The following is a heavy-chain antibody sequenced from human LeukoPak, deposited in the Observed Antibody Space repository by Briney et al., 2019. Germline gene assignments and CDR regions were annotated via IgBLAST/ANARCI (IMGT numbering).Heavy chain of an antibody. CDR1: AYTFTSYG. D-gene: IGHD4-17*01. V-gene: IGHV1-18*01. J-gene: IGHJ4*02. CDR2: ISAYNGNT. CDR3: AREMTTVSGWRLCY. Sequence: ASVKVSCKASAYTFTSYGISWVRQAPGQGLEWMGWISAYNGNTNYAQKLQGRVTMTTDTSTSTAYMELRSLRSDDTAVYYCAREMTTVSGWRLCYWGQGTLVTVSS.